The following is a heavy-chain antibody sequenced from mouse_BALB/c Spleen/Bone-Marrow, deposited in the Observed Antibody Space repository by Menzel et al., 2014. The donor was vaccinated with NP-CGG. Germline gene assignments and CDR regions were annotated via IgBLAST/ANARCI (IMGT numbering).Heavy chain of an antibody. J-gene: IGHJ1*01. V-gene: IGHV1-69*01. CDR3: ARDYYGRGWYFDV. Sequence: VQLQQSGAELVMPGASVKMSCKASGYTSTDYWMHWVKQRPGQGLEWIGAIDTSDSYTSYNQKFKGKATLTVDESSSTAYMQLSSLTSEDSAVYYCARDYYGRGWYFDVWGAGTTVTVSS. CDR2: IDTSDSYT. D-gene: IGHD1-1*01. CDR1: GYTSTDYW.